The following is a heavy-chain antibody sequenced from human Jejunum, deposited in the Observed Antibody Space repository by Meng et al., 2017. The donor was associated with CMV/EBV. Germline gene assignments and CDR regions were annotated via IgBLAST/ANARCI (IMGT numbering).Heavy chain of an antibody. Sequence: YWKVSLHHPGKGLGLIGDSYYSGSTYYNPSLKSRVTISIDTSKNQFSLKLSSVTAADPAVYYCARDEGGDLGYCSGGSCYSEVGFDYWGQGTLVTVS. J-gene: IGHJ4*02. CDR3: ARDEGGDLGYCSGGSCYSEVGFDY. D-gene: IGHD2-15*01. V-gene: IGHV4-31*02. CDR1: Y. CDR2: SYYSGST.